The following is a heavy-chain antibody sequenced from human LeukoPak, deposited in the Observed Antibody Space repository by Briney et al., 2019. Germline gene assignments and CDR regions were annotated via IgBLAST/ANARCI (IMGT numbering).Heavy chain of an antibody. Sequence: GGSLRLSCAASGFTFSSFGMHWVRQAPGTGLEWVALIWHDGSNKYYGDSVKGRFTISRDNSKNTLYLQMNSLRAEDTAVFYCMATPIDYWGQGTLVTVSS. D-gene: IGHD5-24*01. J-gene: IGHJ4*02. CDR2: IWHDGSNK. V-gene: IGHV3-30*02. CDR1: GFTFSSFG. CDR3: MATPIDY.